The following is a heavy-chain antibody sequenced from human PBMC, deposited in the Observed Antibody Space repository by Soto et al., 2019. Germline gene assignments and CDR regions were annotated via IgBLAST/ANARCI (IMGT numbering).Heavy chain of an antibody. CDR1: GFTFSSYW. J-gene: IGHJ6*03. D-gene: IGHD4-17*01. CDR2: INSDGSST. V-gene: IGHV3-74*01. Sequence: GGSLRLSCAASGFTFSSYWMHWVRQAPGKGLVWVSRINSDGSSTSYADSVKGRFTISRDNAKNTLYLQMNSLRAEDTAVYYCARGFCAVTYYYYYMDVWGKGTTVTVSS. CDR3: ARGFCAVTYYYYYMDV.